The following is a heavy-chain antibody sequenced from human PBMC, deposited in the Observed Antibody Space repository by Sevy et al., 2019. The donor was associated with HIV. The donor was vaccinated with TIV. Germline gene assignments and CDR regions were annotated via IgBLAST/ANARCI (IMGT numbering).Heavy chain of an antibody. J-gene: IGHJ4*02. CDR2: ISSSGSTI. Sequence: GGSLRLSCAASGFTFSDYYMSWIRQAPGKGLEWVSYISSSGSTIYYADSVKGRFTISRDKAKNSLYLQMNSLRAEDTAVEYSESDGMVQATYCRAVYYFDYWGQGTLVTVSS. D-gene: IGHD3-3*01. CDR3: ESDGMVQATYCRAVYYFDY. CDR1: GFTFSDYY. V-gene: IGHV3-11*04.